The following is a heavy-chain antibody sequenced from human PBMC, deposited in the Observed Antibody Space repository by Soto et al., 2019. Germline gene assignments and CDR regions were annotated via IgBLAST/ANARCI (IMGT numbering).Heavy chain of an antibody. Sequence: ASVKVSCKASGYTFASYAISWMRQAPGQGLEGMGWISAYNGNTNYAQKLQGRVTMTTDTSTSTAYMELRSLRSDDTAVYYCARDPPPPVYWGQGTLVTVSS. D-gene: IGHD2-2*01. J-gene: IGHJ4*02. CDR3: ARDPPPPVY. CDR1: GYTFASYA. CDR2: ISAYNGNT. V-gene: IGHV1-18*01.